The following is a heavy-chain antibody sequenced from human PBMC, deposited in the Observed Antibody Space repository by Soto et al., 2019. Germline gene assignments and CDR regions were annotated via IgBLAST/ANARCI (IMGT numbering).Heavy chain of an antibody. V-gene: IGHV1-2*04. Sequence: ASVKVSCKASGYTFTGYYMHWVRQAPGQGLEWMGWINPNSGGTNYAQKFQGWVTMTRDTSISTAYMELSRLRSDDTAVYYCARERRDGGWFPYNFDYWGQGTLVTVSS. CDR1: GYTFTGYY. CDR2: INPNSGGT. J-gene: IGHJ4*02. D-gene: IGHD6-19*01. CDR3: ARERRDGGWFPYNFDY.